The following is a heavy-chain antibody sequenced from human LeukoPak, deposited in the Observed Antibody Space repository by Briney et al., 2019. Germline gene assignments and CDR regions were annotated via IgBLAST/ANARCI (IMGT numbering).Heavy chain of an antibody. Sequence: PGGSLRLSCAASGFTFSSYWMSWVRQPQGKGLGWVANIKQDGSEKYYVDSVKGRFTISRDNAQNSLYLQMNSLRAEDTAVYYCANQLGYCSSTSCYKVYWGQGTLVTVSS. D-gene: IGHD2-2*02. CDR3: ANQLGYCSSTSCYKVY. CDR1: GFTFSSYW. J-gene: IGHJ4*02. CDR2: IKQDGSEK. V-gene: IGHV3-7*01.